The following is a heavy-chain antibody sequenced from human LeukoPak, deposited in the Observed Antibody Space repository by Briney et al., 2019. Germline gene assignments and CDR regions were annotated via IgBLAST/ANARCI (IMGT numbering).Heavy chain of an antibody. V-gene: IGHV3-30*14. Sequence: GRSLRLSCVVSGFTLSSYAMHWVRQAPGKGLEWVTVISSDGTNQHYADSVKGRFTISRDNANSSLFLLMNNLRADDTATYYCARGRDAYKYWGLGTRVTVSS. D-gene: IGHD5-24*01. CDR1: GFTLSSYA. J-gene: IGHJ4*02. CDR2: ISSDGTNQ. CDR3: ARGRDAYKY.